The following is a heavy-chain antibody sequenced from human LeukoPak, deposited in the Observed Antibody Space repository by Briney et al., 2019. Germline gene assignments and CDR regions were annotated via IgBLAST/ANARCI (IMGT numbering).Heavy chain of an antibody. J-gene: IGHJ5*02. Sequence: ASVKVSCKASGGTFSSYAISWVRQAPGQGLEWMGIINPSGGSTSYAQKFQGRVTMTRDTSTSTVYMELSSLRSEDTAVYYCARGIAVAGTVWFDPWGQGTLVTVSS. V-gene: IGHV1-46*01. D-gene: IGHD6-19*01. CDR2: INPSGGST. CDR3: ARGIAVAGTVWFDP. CDR1: GGTFSSYA.